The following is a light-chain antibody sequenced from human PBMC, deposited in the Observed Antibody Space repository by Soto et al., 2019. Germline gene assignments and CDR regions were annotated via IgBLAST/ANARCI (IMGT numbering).Light chain of an antibody. V-gene: IGLV2-8*01. J-gene: IGLJ2*01. CDR2: QVT. CDR1: SGDVGGYDY. Sequence: QSALTQPPSASGSLGQSVTISCTGTSGDVGGYDYVSWYQHHPGKAPKLMIYQVTKRPSGVADRFSGSKSASTAYLTVSGLQAEAEGDYYCGSYTSGNSVVVGGGTKLTVL. CDR3: GSYTSGNSVV.